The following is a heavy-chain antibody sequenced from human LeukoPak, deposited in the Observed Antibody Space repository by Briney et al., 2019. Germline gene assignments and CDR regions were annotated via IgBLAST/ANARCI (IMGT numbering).Heavy chain of an antibody. V-gene: IGHV4-59*01. D-gene: IGHD3-10*01. CDR1: GGSIRGYY. CDR3: ARVFDSGSQAYFYYMDV. Sequence: SETLSLTCNVSGGSIRGYYWSWIRQPPGKELEWIGYIYSSGSTNYNPSLKSRVTMSVDTSKNQFSLKVSSVTAADTAVYYCARVFDSGSQAYFYYMDVWGKGTTVTIFS. CDR2: IYSSGST. J-gene: IGHJ6*03.